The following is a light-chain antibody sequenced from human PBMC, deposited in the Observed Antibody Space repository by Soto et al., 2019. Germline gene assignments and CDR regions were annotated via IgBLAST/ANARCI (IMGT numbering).Light chain of an antibody. CDR3: QSADSSDSFRVV. Sequence: SYELIQSPSVSVSPGQTARITCSGDVLPKQFTYWYQQKPGQAPVLLIYKDTERPSGIPERFSGSSSGTTVTLTITGVQVEDEADYYCQSADSSDSFRVVFGGRTKVTVL. CDR2: KDT. V-gene: IGLV3-25*03. J-gene: IGLJ2*01. CDR1: VLPKQF.